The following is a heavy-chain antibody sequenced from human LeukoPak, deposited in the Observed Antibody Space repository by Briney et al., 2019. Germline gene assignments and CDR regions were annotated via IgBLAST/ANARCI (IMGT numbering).Heavy chain of an antibody. D-gene: IGHD3-22*01. CDR1: GGSFSGYY. Sequence: SETLSLTGAVYGGSFSGYYWSWIRQPPGKGLEWIGEINHSGSTNYNPSLKSRVTISVDTSKNQFSLKLSSVTAADTAVYYCARELYSSGYHDAFDIWGQGTMVTVSS. J-gene: IGHJ3*02. CDR2: INHSGST. V-gene: IGHV4-34*01. CDR3: ARELYSSGYHDAFDI.